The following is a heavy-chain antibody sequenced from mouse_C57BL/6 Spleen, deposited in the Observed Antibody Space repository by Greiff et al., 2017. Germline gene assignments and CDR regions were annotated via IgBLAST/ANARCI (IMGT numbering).Heavy chain of an antibody. J-gene: IGHJ4*01. CDR2: IDPENGDT. Sequence: VQLKQSGAELVRPGASVKLSCTASGFNIKDDYMHWVKQRPEQGLEWIGWIDPENGDTEYASKFQGKATITADTSSNTAYLQLSSLTSEDTAVYYCTARSQTRGGYAMDYWGQGTSVTVSS. V-gene: IGHV14-4*01. CDR1: GFNIKDDY. CDR3: TARSQTRGGYAMDY. D-gene: IGHD3-2*02.